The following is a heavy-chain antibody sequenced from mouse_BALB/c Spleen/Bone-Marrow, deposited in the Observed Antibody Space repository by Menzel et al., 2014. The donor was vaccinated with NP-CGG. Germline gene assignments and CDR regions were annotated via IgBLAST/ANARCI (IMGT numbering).Heavy chain of an antibody. D-gene: IGHD1-1*01. CDR2: ILPGSGST. V-gene: IGHV1-9*01. Sequence: QVQLQQPGAELMKPGASVKISCKATGYTFSSYWIEWVKQRPGHGLEWIGEILPGSGSTNYNEKFKGKATFTADTSSNTAYMQHSSLPSEDSAVYYCARSRGGFYFDYWAQGTTLTGSS. J-gene: IGHJ2*01. CDR1: GYTFSSYW. CDR3: ARSRGGFYFDY.